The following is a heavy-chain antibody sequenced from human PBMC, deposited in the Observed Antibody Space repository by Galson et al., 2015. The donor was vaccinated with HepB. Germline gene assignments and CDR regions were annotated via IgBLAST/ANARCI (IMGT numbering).Heavy chain of an antibody. CDR2: IYWDDE. CDR3: AHRSGSSWGWFDP. D-gene: IGHD6-13*01. V-gene: IGHV2-5*02. CDR1: GFSLSTSGVG. Sequence: PALVKPTQTLTLTCTFSGFSLSTSGVGVAWIRQPPGKALEWLSVIYWDDERYSPSLRNRLIVTKDTSKNQVVLTMTNMDPVDTATYHCAHRSGSSWGWFDPWGQGTLVTVSS. J-gene: IGHJ5*02.